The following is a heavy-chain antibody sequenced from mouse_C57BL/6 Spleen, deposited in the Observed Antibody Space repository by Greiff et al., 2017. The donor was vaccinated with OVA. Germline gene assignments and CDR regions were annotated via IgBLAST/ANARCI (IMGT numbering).Heavy chain of an antibody. CDR1: GFTFSDYG. CDR3: ARMRIYYYGRGYFDY. V-gene: IGHV5-17*01. Sequence: EVQLQESGGGLVKPGGSLKLSCAASGFTFSDYGMHWVRQAPEKGLEWVAYISSGSSTIYYADTVKGRFTISRDNAKNTLFLQMTSLRSEDTAMYYCARMRIYYYGRGYFDYWGQGTTLTVSS. J-gene: IGHJ2*01. CDR2: ISSGSSTI. D-gene: IGHD1-1*01.